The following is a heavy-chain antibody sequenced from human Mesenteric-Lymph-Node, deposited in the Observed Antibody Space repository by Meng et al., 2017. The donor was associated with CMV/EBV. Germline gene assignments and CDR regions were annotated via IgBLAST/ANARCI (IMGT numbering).Heavy chain of an antibody. D-gene: IGHD1-7*01. Sequence: SETLSLTCTVSGGSISSSSYYWGWIRQPPGKGLEWIGSIYYSGSTYYNPPLKSRVTISVDTSKNQFSLKLSSVTAADTAVYYCARGNWNYGGPFDYWGQGTLVTVSS. J-gene: IGHJ4*02. CDR1: GGSISSSSYY. CDR2: IYYSGST. CDR3: ARGNWNYGGPFDY. V-gene: IGHV4-39*01.